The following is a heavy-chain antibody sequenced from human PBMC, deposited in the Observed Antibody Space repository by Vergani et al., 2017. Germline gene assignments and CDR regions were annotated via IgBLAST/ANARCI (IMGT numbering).Heavy chain of an antibody. CDR2: IFHSGTT. V-gene: IGHV4-38-2*01. CDR3: ARHNLWGDSQTGIDF. CDR1: GYSISSCSY. Sequence: QVQLQESGPGLVKPSETLSLTCAVSGYSISSCSYWAWIRQPPGKGVEWIGSIFHSGTTHYNPSIESLVTISVDTSRHQFALRLSSVTAADTAVYYRARHNLWGDSQTGIDFWGLGTLVIVSS. J-gene: IGHJ4*02. D-gene: IGHD2-21*02.